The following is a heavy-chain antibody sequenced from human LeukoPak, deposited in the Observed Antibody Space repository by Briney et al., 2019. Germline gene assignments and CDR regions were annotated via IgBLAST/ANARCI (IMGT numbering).Heavy chain of an antibody. CDR3: ARDAGGLRWYYFDY. V-gene: IGHV3-48*01. CDR1: GFTFSSYS. J-gene: IGHJ4*02. D-gene: IGHD4-23*01. Sequence: GVSVTLSCAASGFTFSSYSMNWVRQAPGKGLEWVSYISSGRTTIVYADPVKGLFTSSRENAKNSLYLQMNSLRAEDTAVYYCARDAGGLRWYYFDYWGQGTLVTVSS. CDR2: ISSGRTTI.